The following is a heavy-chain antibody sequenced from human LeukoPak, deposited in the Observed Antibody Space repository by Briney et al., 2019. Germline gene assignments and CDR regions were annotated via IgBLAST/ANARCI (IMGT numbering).Heavy chain of an antibody. V-gene: IGHV1-18*04. CDR3: AREAYCSGGSCYPADY. CDR1: GYTFTSYG. Sequence: ASVKVSFKASGYTFTSYGISWVRQAPGQGLEWMGWISAYNGNTNYAQKLQGRVTMTTDTSTSTAYMELRSLRSDDTAVYYCAREAYCSGGSCYPADYWGQGTLVTVSS. CDR2: ISAYNGNT. D-gene: IGHD2-15*01. J-gene: IGHJ4*02.